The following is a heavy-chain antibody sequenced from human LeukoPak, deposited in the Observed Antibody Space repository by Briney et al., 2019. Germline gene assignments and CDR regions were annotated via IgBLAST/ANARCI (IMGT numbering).Heavy chain of an antibody. J-gene: IGHJ3*02. CDR3: ARAKVLGDAFDI. CDR2: ISYDGSNT. V-gene: IGHV3-30*01. Sequence: AISYDGSNTYYADSVKGRFTISRDNSKNTLYLQMNSLRAEDTAVYYCARAKVLGDAFDIWGQGTMGTVSA. D-gene: IGHD7-27*01.